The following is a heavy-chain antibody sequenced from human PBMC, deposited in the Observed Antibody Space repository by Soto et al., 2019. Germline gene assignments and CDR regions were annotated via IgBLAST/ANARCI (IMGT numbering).Heavy chain of an antibody. CDR3: ARDYRDIVATSPSGY. CDR2: IWYDGSNK. V-gene: IGHV3-33*01. J-gene: IGHJ4*02. D-gene: IGHD5-12*01. CDR1: GFTFSSYG. Sequence: GGSLRLSCAASGFTFSSYGMHWVRQAPGKGLEWVAVIWYDGSNKYYADSVKGRFTISRDNSKNTLYLQMNSLRAEDTAVYYCARDYRDIVATSPSGYWGQGTLVTVSS.